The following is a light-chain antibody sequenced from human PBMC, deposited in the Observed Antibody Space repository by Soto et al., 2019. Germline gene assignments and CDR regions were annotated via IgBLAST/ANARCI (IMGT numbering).Light chain of an antibody. CDR2: LGS. CDR3: IQGLQTPWT. J-gene: IGKJ1*01. Sequence: DIVMTQSPLSLPVTPGEPASISCRSSQSLLHSNGYNYLDWYLQKPGQSPQLLIYLGSNRASGVPDRFSGSGSGTDFTLKISRVEAEDVGAYYCIQGLQTPWTFGQGTKVEIK. CDR1: QSLLHSNGYNY. V-gene: IGKV2-28*01.